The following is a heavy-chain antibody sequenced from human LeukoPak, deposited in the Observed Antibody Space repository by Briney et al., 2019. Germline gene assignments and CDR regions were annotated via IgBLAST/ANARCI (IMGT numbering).Heavy chain of an antibody. CDR2: ISGSGTTK. V-gene: IGHV3-23*01. D-gene: IGHD4-11*01. CDR1: EFTFGSYA. CDR3: AKVIYSNYGYFDY. Sequence: GGSLRLSCAASEFTFGSYAMTWVRQAPGKGLEWVSGISGSGTTKYYAESVEGRFTISRDNSKNTVYLQMSSLRAEDTAVYYCAKVIYSNYGYFDYWGQGTLVTVSS. J-gene: IGHJ4*02.